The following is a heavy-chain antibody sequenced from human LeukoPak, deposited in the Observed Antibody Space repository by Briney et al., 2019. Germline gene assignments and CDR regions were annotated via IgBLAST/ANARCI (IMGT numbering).Heavy chain of an antibody. J-gene: IGHJ4*02. CDR2: IKLDGTQK. D-gene: IGHD3/OR15-3a*01. CDR1: GFTFRNYR. Sequence: GGTLRLSCAASGFTFRNYRMSWIRQAPGRGLEWVANIKLDGTQKNYIQSVRGRFTISRDNARNFLYLQLSSLRAEDTAVYYCTRDFWTDYWGQGTLVTVSS. CDR3: TRDFWTDY. V-gene: IGHV3-7*01.